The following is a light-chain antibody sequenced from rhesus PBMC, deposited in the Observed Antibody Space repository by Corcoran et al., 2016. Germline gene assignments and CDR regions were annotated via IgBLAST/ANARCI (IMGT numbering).Light chain of an antibody. CDR2: KAS. Sequence: DIQMTQSPSSLSASVGDTVTITCRASQGISSWLAWYQQKPGKAPKPLIYKASSLQSGVPSRFSGSGSVTDFTLTISSLQSEDFATYYCQQYSSRPYSFGQGTKVEIK. J-gene: IGKJ2*01. V-gene: IGKV1-22*01. CDR3: QQYSSRPYS. CDR1: QGISSW.